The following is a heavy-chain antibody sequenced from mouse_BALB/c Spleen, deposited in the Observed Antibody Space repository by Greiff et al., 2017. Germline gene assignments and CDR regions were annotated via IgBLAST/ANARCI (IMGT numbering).Heavy chain of an antibody. CDR1: GYSITSGYY. CDR2: ISYNGSN. V-gene: IGHV3-6*02. CDR3: ARRWYAMDY. J-gene: IGHJ4*01. Sequence: ESGPGLVKPSQSLSLTCSVTGYSITSGYYWNWIRQFPGNKLEWMGYISYNGSNNYNPSLKNRISITRDTSKNQFFLKLNSVTTEDTATYYCARRWYAMDYWGQGTSVTVSS.